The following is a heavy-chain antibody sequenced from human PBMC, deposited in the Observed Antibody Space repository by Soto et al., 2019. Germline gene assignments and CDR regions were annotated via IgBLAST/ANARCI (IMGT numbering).Heavy chain of an antibody. CDR3: ASSNIAATGFYYYGMAV. J-gene: IGHJ6*02. CDR2: IHYNGNT. D-gene: IGHD6-13*01. V-gene: IGHV4-34*01. CDR1: GGSFSGYY. Sequence: SETLSLTCAVYGGSFSGYYWSWIRQPPGKGLEWIGNIHYNGNTKYNPSLKSRVTISVDTSKNQFSLKLSSVTAADTAVYYCASSNIAATGFYYYGMAVWGRGTTVTVSS.